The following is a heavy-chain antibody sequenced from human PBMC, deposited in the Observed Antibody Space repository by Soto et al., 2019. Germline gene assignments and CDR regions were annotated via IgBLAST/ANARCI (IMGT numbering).Heavy chain of an antibody. CDR1: GGSISSYY. V-gene: IGHV4-4*07. CDR3: ARVFSGGVGATSEYDAFDI. D-gene: IGHD1-26*01. Sequence: SETLSLTCTVSGGSISSYYWSWIRQPAGKGLEWIGRIYTSGSTNYNPSLKSRVTMSVDTSKNQFSLKLSSVTAADTAVYYCARVFSGGVGATSEYDAFDIWGQGTMVTVSS. CDR2: IYTSGST. J-gene: IGHJ3*02.